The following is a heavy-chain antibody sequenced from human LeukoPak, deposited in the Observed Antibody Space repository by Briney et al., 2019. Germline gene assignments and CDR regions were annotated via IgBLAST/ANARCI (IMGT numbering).Heavy chain of an antibody. CDR2: INPSGGST. D-gene: IGHD6-13*01. V-gene: IGHV1-46*01. CDR3: ARRLGSSWPYYYYYYGMDV. J-gene: IGHJ6*02. Sequence: ASVKVSCKASGYTFTSYYMHWVRQAPGQGLEWMGIINPSGGSTSYAQKFQGRVTMTRDTSTSTVYMELSSLRSEDTAVYYCARRLGSSWPYYYYYYGMDVWGQGTTVTVSS. CDR1: GYTFTSYY.